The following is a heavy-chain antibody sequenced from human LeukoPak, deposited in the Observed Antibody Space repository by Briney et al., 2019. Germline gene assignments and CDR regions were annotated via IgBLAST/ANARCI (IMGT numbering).Heavy chain of an antibody. D-gene: IGHD3-16*02. CDR2: TRNKGYNYAT. CDR1: GFNFSGSA. CDR3: TTLSYVWGTYRPDY. J-gene: IGHJ4*02. V-gene: IGHV3-73*01. Sequence: GGSLRLSCAASGFNFSGSAIHWVRQASGKGLEWVGRTRNKGYNYATAYAASVQGRFSISRDESKTTVYLQMNSLKTEDTAVYYCTTLSYVWGTYRPDYWGQGTLVIVSS.